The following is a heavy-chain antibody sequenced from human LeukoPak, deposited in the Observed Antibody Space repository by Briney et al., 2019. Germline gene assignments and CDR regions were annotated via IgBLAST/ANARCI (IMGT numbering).Heavy chain of an antibody. J-gene: IGHJ5*02. Sequence: ASVKVSCKASGFTFTSSAMQWVRQARGQRLEWIGWIVVGSGNTNYAQKFQERVTITRDMSTSTAYMELSSLRSEDTAVYYCAADPYCSGGNCWYWFDPWGQGTLVTVSS. D-gene: IGHD2-15*01. CDR2: IVVGSGNT. V-gene: IGHV1-58*02. CDR1: GFTFTSSA. CDR3: AADPYCSGGNCWYWFDP.